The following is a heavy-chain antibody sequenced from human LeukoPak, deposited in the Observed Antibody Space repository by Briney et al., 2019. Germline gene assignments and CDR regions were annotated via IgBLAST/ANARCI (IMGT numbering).Heavy chain of an antibody. CDR3: ARGLYGSGSYLGY. D-gene: IGHD3-10*01. Sequence: SETLSLTCTVSGGSISSYYWSWVRQPPGKGLEWIGYIYYSGSTNYNPSLKSRVTILVDTSKNQFSLKLSSVPAADTAVYYCARGLYGSGSYLGYWGQGTLVTVSS. J-gene: IGHJ4*02. CDR2: IYYSGST. CDR1: GGSISSYY. V-gene: IGHV4-59*01.